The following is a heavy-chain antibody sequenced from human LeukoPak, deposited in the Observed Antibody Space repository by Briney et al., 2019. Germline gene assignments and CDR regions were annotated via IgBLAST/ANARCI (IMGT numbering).Heavy chain of an antibody. CDR1: GGTFSTLA. J-gene: IGHJ4*02. Sequence: ASVKVSCKAPGGTFSTLAISWVRQAPGQGLEWMGWINPNSGGTNYAQKFQGRVTMTRDTSISTAYMELSRLRSDDTAVYYCARDLPAVAGFDYWGQGTLVTVSS. CDR3: ARDLPAVAGFDY. D-gene: IGHD6-19*01. V-gene: IGHV1-2*02. CDR2: INPNSGGT.